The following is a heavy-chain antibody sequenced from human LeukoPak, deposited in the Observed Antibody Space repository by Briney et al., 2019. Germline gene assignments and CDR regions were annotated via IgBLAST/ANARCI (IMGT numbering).Heavy chain of an antibody. V-gene: IGHV3-11*01. CDR2: ISSSGSTI. J-gene: IGHJ4*02. CDR1: GFTFSDYY. CDR3: ARDRRYSGSYGVN. D-gene: IGHD1-26*01. Sequence: GGSLRLSCAASGFTFSDYYMSWIRQAPGKGLEWVSYISSSGSTIYHADSVKGRFTISRDNAKNSLYLQMNSLRAEDTAVCYCARDRRYSGSYGVNWGQGTLVTVSS.